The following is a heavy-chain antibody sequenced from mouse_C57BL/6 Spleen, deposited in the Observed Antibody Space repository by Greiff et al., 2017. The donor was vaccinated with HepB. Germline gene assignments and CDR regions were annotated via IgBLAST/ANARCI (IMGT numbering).Heavy chain of an antibody. CDR2: IDPENGDT. CDR3: TTLLITTVVVDY. CDR1: GFNIKDDY. J-gene: IGHJ4*01. D-gene: IGHD1-1*01. Sequence: EVQLQQSGAELVRPGASVKLSCTASGFNIKDDYMHWVKQRPEQGLEWIGWIDPENGDTEYASKFQGKATIPADTSSITAYLQLSSLTSEDTAVYYCTTLLITTVVVDYWGQGTSVTVSS. V-gene: IGHV14-4*01.